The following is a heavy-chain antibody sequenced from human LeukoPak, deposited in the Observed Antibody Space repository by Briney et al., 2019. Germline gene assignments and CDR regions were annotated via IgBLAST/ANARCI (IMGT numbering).Heavy chain of an antibody. CDR2: IIPIFGTA. V-gene: IGHV1-69*05. D-gene: IGHD2-2*01. CDR3: ARAAHKIVVVPAATNWFDP. CDR1: GGTFSSYA. Sequence: ASVKVSFKASGGTFSSYAISWVRQAPGQGLECMGGIIPIFGTANYAQKFQGRVTITTDESTSTAYMELSSLRYEDTAVCYCARAAHKIVVVPAATNWFDPWGQGTLVTVSS. J-gene: IGHJ5*02.